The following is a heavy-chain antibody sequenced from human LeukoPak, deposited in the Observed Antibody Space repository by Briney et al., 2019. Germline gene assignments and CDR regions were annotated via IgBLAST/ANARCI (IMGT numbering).Heavy chain of an antibody. Sequence: PGGSLRLSCAASGFTFSSYAMHWVRQAPGKGLEWVAVISYDGSNKYYADSVKGRFTISRDNSKNTLYLQMNSLRAEDTAVYYCARVADYGDYAQYYYYYYGMDVWGQGTTVTVSS. V-gene: IGHV3-30*04. CDR1: GFTFSSYA. D-gene: IGHD4-17*01. CDR3: ARVADYGDYAQYYYYYYGMDV. J-gene: IGHJ6*02. CDR2: ISYDGSNK.